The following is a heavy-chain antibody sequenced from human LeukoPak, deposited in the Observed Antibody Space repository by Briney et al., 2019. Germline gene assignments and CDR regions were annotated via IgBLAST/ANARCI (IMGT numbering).Heavy chain of an antibody. CDR2: INTGSTYT. J-gene: IGHJ2*01. CDR3: TREDNWYFDL. V-gene: IGHV3-11*05. Sequence: GGSLRLSCAASGFTFSDYYVTWIRQAPGKGLEWLSYINTGSTYTNYTNSVKGRFTISRDNAKNSLYLQLNSLRAEDTAVYYCTREDNWYFDLWGRGTLVTVSS. CDR1: GFTFSDYY.